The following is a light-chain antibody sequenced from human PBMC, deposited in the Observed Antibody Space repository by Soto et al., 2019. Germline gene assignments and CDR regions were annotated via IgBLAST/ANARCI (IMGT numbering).Light chain of an antibody. CDR3: FSYTANDNWV. CDR2: EVN. J-gene: IGLJ3*02. CDR1: SSDVGGYNY. Sequence: QSVLTQPPSASGSPGQSVAISCTGTSSDVGGYNYVSWYQQHPGKAPKLMIYEVNKRPSGVPDRFSGSKSGNTASLTVSGLQAEDEADYFCFSYTANDNWVFGGGTKVTVL. V-gene: IGLV2-8*01.